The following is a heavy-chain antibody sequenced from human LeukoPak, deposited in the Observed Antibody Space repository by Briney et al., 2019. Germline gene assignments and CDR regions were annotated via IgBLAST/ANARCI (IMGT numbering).Heavy chain of an antibody. V-gene: IGHV3-53*01. CDR1: GFTVSSNY. CDR2: IYSGGST. Sequence: PGGSLRLSCAASGFTVSSNYMSWVRQAPGKGLEWVSVIYSGGSTYYADSVKGRFTLFRGQSKNKLYLQMNSLRAEDHAVYYCARDGNDYYESSGYPDYFDYLGQGTLVTVSS. CDR3: ARDGNDYYESSGYPDYFDY. D-gene: IGHD3-22*01. J-gene: IGHJ4*02.